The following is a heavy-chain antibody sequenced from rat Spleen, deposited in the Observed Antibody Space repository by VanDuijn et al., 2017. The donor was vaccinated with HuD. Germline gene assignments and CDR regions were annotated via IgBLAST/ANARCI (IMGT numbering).Heavy chain of an antibody. CDR1: GFNFNDYW. CDR3: AKVGTGSFDY. D-gene: IGHD5-1*01. CDR2: INKDSRTI. V-gene: IGHV4-2*01. J-gene: IGHJ2*01. Sequence: EVKLVESGGGLVQPGRSLKLSCAASGFNFNDYWMGWVRQAPGKGLEWIGEINKDSRTIKYSPSLKDKFTISRDNAQNTLYLQMSKLGSEDTATYYCAKVGTGSFDYWGQGVMVTVSS.